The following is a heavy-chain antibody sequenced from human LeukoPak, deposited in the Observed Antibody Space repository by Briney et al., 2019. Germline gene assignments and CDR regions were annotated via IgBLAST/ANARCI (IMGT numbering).Heavy chain of an antibody. CDR2: INSDGSST. J-gene: IGHJ5*01. V-gene: IGHV3-74*01. D-gene: IGHD6-19*01. CDR1: GFTFSSYW. Sequence: EPGGSLRLSCAASGFTFSSYWMHWVRQAPGKGLVWVSHINSDGSSTSYADSVKGRFTISRDNAKNTLYLQMNSLRDEDTAVYYCARGPTWYSSGPYWFDSWGQGTLVIVSS. CDR3: ARGPTWYSSGPYWFDS.